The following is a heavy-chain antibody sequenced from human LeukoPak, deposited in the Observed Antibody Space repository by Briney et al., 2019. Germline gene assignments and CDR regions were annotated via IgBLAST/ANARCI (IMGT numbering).Heavy chain of an antibody. CDR2: INHSGST. V-gene: IGHV4-34*01. CDR1: GGSFSGYY. J-gene: IGHJ5*02. D-gene: IGHD4-17*01. Sequence: SETLSLTCAVYGGSFSGYYWSWIRQPPGKGLEWIGEINHSGSTNYNPSLKSRVTMSVDTSKSQFSLNLMSVTAADTAVYYCTRDTGTTGEVKFDPWGQGTLVTVSS. CDR3: TRDTGTTGEVKFDP.